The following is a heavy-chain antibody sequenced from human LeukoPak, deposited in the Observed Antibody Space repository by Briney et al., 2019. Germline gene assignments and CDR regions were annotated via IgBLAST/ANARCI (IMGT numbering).Heavy chain of an antibody. CDR2: ISGSGGST. CDR1: GFTFSSYA. V-gene: IGHV3-23*01. Sequence: GGSLRLSCAASGFTFSSYAMSWVRQAPGKGLEWVSAISGSGGSTYYADSVKGRFTISRDNSKNTLYLQMNSLRAEDTAVYCCAKVFEDIVVVVAAIFDYWGQGTLVTVSS. CDR3: AKVFEDIVVVVAAIFDY. J-gene: IGHJ4*02. D-gene: IGHD2-15*01.